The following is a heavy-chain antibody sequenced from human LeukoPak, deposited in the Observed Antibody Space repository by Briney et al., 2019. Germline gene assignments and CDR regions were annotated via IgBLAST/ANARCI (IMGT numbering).Heavy chain of an antibody. J-gene: IGHJ6*02. V-gene: IGHV3-48*02. CDR1: GFTFSSYA. D-gene: IGHD3-10*01. Sequence: GGSLRLSCAASGFTFSSYAMNWVRQAPGKGLEWVSYISSSSSTIYYADSVKGRFTISRDNAKNSLYLQMNSLRDEDTAVYYCAIIMVRGVKSYYYGMDVWGQGTTVTVSS. CDR2: ISSSSSTI. CDR3: AIIMVRGVKSYYYGMDV.